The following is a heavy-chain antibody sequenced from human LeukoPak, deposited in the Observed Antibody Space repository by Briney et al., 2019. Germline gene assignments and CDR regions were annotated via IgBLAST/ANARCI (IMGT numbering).Heavy chain of an antibody. CDR3: AKVRYGDYGAAFDI. V-gene: IGHV3-23*01. J-gene: IGHJ3*02. CDR1: GFTCSSYA. Sequence: GGSLRLSCAASGFTCSSYAMTWVRQAPGKGLERVSPIRGSGDSTDYADSVKGRFTISRDNSKNTLYLQMNSLRAEDTAVYYCAKVRYGDYGAAFDIWGQGTMVTVSS. D-gene: IGHD4-17*01. CDR2: IRGSGDST.